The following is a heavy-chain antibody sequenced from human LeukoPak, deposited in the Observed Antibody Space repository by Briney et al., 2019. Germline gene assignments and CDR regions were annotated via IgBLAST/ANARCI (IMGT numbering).Heavy chain of an antibody. Sequence: ASVKVSCKASGYTFTGYYMHWVRQAPGQGLEWMGWINPNSGGTNYAQKSQGRVTMTRDTSISTAYMELSRLRSDDTAVYYCARVLRYYDFWSHFDYWGQGTLVTVSS. CDR2: INPNSGGT. D-gene: IGHD3-3*01. V-gene: IGHV1-2*02. J-gene: IGHJ4*02. CDR3: ARVLRYYDFWSHFDY. CDR1: GYTFTGYY.